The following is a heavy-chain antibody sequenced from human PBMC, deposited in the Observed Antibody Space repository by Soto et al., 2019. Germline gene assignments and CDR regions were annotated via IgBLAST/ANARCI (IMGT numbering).Heavy chain of an antibody. V-gene: IGHV4-39*01. CDR2: VYYRGRS. Sequence: LSLTCTVSGGSVTNSSYYRGWIRQSPGKGLEWIGSVYYRGRSYSKSSVKSRVTISVDTSKNRFSLSLNSVTASDTAVYFCVSQRTTVPTQAYFDYWGPGALVTVSS. D-gene: IGHD4-17*01. J-gene: IGHJ4*02. CDR1: GGSVTNSSYY. CDR3: VSQRTTVPTQAYFDY.